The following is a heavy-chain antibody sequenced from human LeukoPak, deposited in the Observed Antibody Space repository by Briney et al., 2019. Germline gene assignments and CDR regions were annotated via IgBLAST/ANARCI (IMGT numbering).Heavy chain of an antibody. Sequence: SETLSLTCTVSGYSISSGYYWGWIRQPPGKGLEWIGSIYHSGSTYYNPSLKSRVTISVDTSKNQFSLNLSSVTASDTAVYYCARLSITGELWVFDYWGQGTLVTVSS. V-gene: IGHV4-38-2*02. J-gene: IGHJ4*02. CDR2: IYHSGST. CDR1: GYSISSGYY. CDR3: ARLSITGELWVFDY. D-gene: IGHD1-14*01.